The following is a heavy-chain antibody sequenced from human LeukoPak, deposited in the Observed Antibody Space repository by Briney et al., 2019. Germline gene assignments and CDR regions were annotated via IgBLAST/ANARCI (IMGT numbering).Heavy chain of an antibody. J-gene: IGHJ6*04. CDR2: IYHSGNT. Sequence: SETLSLTCAVAGYSISSGYYWGWIRQPPGKGLEWIGSIYHSGNTYYHPSLKSRVTISVDTSKNQFSLRLSSVTAADTAVYYCARVIGGYCSSTSCYALDVWGKGTTVTVSS. V-gene: IGHV4-38-2*01. CDR3: ARVIGGYCSSTSCYALDV. CDR1: GYSISSGYY. D-gene: IGHD2-2*01.